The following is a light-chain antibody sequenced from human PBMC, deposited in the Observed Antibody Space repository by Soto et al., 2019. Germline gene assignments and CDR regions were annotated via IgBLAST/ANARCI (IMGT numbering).Light chain of an antibody. Sequence: SYELTQPPSVSVAPGKTARITCGGNNIGDKSVHWYQQKPGQAPVLVIYHDSDRPSGIPERFSGSNPGSTATLTISRVEAGDEADYYCQVWDSTSDHVVFGGGTKLTVL. V-gene: IGLV3-21*04. J-gene: IGLJ2*01. CDR1: NIGDKS. CDR2: HDS. CDR3: QVWDSTSDHVV.